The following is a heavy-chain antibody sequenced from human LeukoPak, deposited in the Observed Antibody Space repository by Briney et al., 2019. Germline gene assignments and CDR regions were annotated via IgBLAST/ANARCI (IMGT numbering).Heavy chain of an antibody. D-gene: IGHD1-26*01. CDR1: GFTFSNAW. J-gene: IGHJ4*02. CDR2: IKSETDGGST. V-gene: IGHV3-15*01. Sequence: GGSLRLSCAVSGFTFSNAWMSWVRQAPGKGLEWVGRIKSETDGGSTDYAAPVQGRFTSSRADSKSTVYLQMNSLNTEDTAVYYCTEIGVGAPRYWGQGTLVTVSS. CDR3: TEIGVGAPRY.